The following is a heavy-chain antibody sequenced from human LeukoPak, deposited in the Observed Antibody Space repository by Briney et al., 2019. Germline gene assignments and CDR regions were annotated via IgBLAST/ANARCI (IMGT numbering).Heavy chain of an antibody. CDR1: GGTFSGYY. D-gene: IGHD6-19*01. J-gene: IGHJ4*02. Sequence: PSETLSLTCAVYGGTFSGYYWSWIRQPPGKGLEWIGYIYYSGSTYYNPSLKSRVTISVDTSKNQFSLKLSSVTAADTAVYYCARGYSSGWAKFDYWGQGTLVTVSS. CDR3: ARGYSSGWAKFDY. V-gene: IGHV4-34*01. CDR2: IYYSGST.